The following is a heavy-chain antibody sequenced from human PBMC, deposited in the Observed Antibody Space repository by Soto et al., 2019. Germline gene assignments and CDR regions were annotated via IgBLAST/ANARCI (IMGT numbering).Heavy chain of an antibody. Sequence: GGSLRLSCAASGFTFTTYAIHWARQAPGKGLEWVAVISNDGRGKYYADSVKGRFTISRDNSKNTLYLQMNSLRSDDTAVYYCARDQCFGGGRSCYYFDFWGQGTLVTVSS. CDR1: GFTFTTYA. V-gene: IGHV3-30*04. D-gene: IGHD2-15*01. CDR3: ARDQCFGGGRSCYYFDF. J-gene: IGHJ4*02. CDR2: ISNDGRGK.